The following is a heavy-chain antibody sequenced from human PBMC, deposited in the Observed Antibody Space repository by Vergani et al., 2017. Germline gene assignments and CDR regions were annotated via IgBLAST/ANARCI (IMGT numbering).Heavy chain of an antibody. J-gene: IGHJ4*02. Sequence: EVQLVESGGGLVKPGGSLRLSCAASGFTFSGYSMNWVRQAPGKGLEWASSISSSSSYIYYADSVKGRFTISRENAKNSLYLQMNSLRAEDTSVYYCARGGCSSTSCFYDYWGQGTLVTASS. CDR1: GFTFSGYS. D-gene: IGHD2-2*01. V-gene: IGHV3-21*01. CDR2: ISSSSSYI. CDR3: ARGGCSSTSCFYDY.